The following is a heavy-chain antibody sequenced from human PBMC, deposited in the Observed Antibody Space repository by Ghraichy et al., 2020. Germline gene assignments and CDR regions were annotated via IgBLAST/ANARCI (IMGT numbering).Heavy chain of an antibody. V-gene: IGHV1-46*01. CDR2: MNPSGGTT. CDR3: ARDLYTIAWYFARARSYFDY. D-gene: IGHD6-19*01. J-gene: IGHJ4*02. CDR1: GYTFTDYY. Sequence: ASVKVSCKAFGYTFTDYYIHWVRQAPGQGLEWMGIMNPSGGTTSYAQKFQGRLTMTRDTSTSTVYIELSSLRSEDTAVYYCARDLYTIAWYFARARSYFDYWGQGTLVTVFS.